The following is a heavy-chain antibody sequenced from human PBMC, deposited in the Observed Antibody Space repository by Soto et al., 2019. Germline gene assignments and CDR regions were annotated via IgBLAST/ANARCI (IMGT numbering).Heavy chain of an antibody. Sequence: QVQLQQWGAGLLKPSETLSLTCAVYGGSFSGYYWSWIRQPPGKGLEWIGEINHSGSTNYNPSLKSRVTISVDTSKNQFSLKLSSVTAADTAVYYCARITGITGTTDFDYWGQGTLVTVPS. CDR2: INHSGST. CDR3: ARITGITGTTDFDY. D-gene: IGHD1-7*01. CDR1: GGSFSGYY. J-gene: IGHJ4*02. V-gene: IGHV4-34*01.